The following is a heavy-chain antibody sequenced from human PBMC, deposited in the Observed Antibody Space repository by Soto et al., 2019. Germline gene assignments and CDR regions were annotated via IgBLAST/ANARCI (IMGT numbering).Heavy chain of an antibody. J-gene: IGHJ5*02. Sequence: ASVKVSCKASGYSFTNNDVTWVRQATGQGLEWMGWMNPGSGDTGYAQKFQGRVTMTRDISIATAYMEVSSLRSDDTAIYYCARMATFGSLNWFDPWGQGTLVTV. CDR1: GYSFTNND. V-gene: IGHV1-8*01. CDR3: ARMATFGSLNWFDP. CDR2: MNPGSGDT. D-gene: IGHD3-16*01.